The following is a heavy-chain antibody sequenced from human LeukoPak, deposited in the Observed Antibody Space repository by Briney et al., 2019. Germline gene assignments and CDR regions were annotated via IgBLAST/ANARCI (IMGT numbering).Heavy chain of an antibody. Sequence: PARSLRLSCAASGFTLDTYGMHWVRQAPGTGLEWVAVISYDGSNKYYVDSVKGRFTISRDNSKNTLYLQMNRLRPEDTAVYYCAKDRICDYGIYDAFDIWGAGTMVTVSS. V-gene: IGHV3-30*18. CDR3: AKDRICDYGIYDAFDI. CDR1: GFTLDTYG. J-gene: IGHJ3*02. CDR2: ISYDGSNK. D-gene: IGHD4-17*01.